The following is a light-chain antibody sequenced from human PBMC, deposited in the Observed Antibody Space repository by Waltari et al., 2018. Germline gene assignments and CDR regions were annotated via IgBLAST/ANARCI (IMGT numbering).Light chain of an antibody. CDR1: QSVSSSY. J-gene: IGKJ3*01. Sequence: EIVLTQSPGTLSLSPGERATLPCRANQSVSSSYLAWYQQKPGQAPRLLIYGASSRATGIPDRFSGSGSGTDFTLTISRLEPEDFAVYYCQQYGSSPQGTFGPGTKVDIK. V-gene: IGKV3-20*01. CDR3: QQYGSSPQGT. CDR2: GAS.